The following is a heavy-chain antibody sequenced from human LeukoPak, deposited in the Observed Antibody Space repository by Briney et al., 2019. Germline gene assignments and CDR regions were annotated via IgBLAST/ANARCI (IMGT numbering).Heavy chain of an antibody. J-gene: IGHJ4*02. Sequence: GGSLRLSCAASGFTFSNYAMNWVRQSPGKGLEWVSAISGSGGNTQNAESVKGRFTISRDNSKNTLYLQMNSLRAEDTAVYYCAKSFGLCSGGSCLDYWGQGTLVTVSS. CDR3: AKSFGLCSGGSCLDY. CDR1: GFTFSNYA. D-gene: IGHD2-15*01. CDR2: ISGSGGNT. V-gene: IGHV3-23*01.